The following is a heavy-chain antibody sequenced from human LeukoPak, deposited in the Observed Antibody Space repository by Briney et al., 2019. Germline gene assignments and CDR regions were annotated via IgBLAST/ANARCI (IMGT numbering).Heavy chain of an antibody. D-gene: IGHD3-16*01. V-gene: IGHV4-59*01. Sequence: SETLSLTCTVSGGSISSYYWSWIRQPPGKGLEWIGYIHYSGRTSHNPSLKSRVTISGDTSKNQFSLKMSSVTVADTAVYYCARAFWGSTPDYWGQGTLVTVSS. J-gene: IGHJ4*02. CDR2: IHYSGRT. CDR1: GGSISSYY. CDR3: ARAFWGSTPDY.